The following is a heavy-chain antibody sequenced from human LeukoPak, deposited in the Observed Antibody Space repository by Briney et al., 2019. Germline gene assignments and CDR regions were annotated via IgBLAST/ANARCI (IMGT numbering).Heavy chain of an antibody. CDR3: ARVMTTVTAYYYYYMDV. J-gene: IGHJ6*03. CDR1: GFTFDDYG. Sequence: PGGSLRLSCAAPGFTFDDYGMSWVRQAPGKGLEWVSGINWDGGSTGYADSVKGRFTISRDNAKNSLYLQMNSLRAEDTALYYCARVMTTVTAYYYYYMDVWGKGTTVTVSS. D-gene: IGHD4-17*01. V-gene: IGHV3-20*04. CDR2: INWDGGST.